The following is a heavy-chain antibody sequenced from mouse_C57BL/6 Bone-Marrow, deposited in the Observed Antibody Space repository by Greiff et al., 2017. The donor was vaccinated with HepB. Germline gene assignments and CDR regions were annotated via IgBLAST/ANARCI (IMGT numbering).Heavy chain of an antibody. J-gene: IGHJ2*01. CDR2: ISDGGSYT. V-gene: IGHV5-4*01. D-gene: IGHD2-3*01. CDR3: AREVDGYDY. CDR1: GFTFSSYA. Sequence: DVKLVESGGGLVKPGGSLKLSCAASGFTFSSYAMSWVRQTPEKRLEWVATISDGGSYTYYPDNVKGRFTISRDNAKNNLYLQMSHLKSEDTAMYYCAREVDGYDYWGQGTTLTVSS.